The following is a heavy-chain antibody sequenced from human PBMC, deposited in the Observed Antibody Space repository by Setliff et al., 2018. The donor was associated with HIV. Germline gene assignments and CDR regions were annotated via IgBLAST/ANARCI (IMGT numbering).Heavy chain of an antibody. D-gene: IGHD3-22*01. CDR3: ARRRSPPSGFYSRYYMDV. J-gene: IGHJ6*03. CDR1: GGLIGSFF. Sequence: SETLSLTCTVSGGLIGSFFWTWVRQSPGKGLHWIGHISYSGTTDYNPSLQSRVAISVDTSKNQFSLKLTSVIAADTAFYYCARRRSPPSGFYSRYYMDVWGKGTSVTV. CDR2: ISYSGTT. V-gene: IGHV4-59*08.